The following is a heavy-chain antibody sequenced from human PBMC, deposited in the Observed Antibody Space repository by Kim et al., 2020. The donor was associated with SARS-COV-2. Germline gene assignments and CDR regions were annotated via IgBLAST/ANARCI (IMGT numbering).Heavy chain of an antibody. CDR1: GYTFTSYY. D-gene: IGHD1-26*01. V-gene: IGHV1-46*01. CDR2: INPSGGST. Sequence: ASVKVSCKASGYTFTSYYMHWVRQAPGQGLEWMGIINPSGGSTSYAQKFQGRVTMTRDTSTSTVYMELSSLRSEDTAVYYCAREVVRGSYSLEIDYWGQGTLVTVSS. CDR3: AREVVRGSYSLEIDY. J-gene: IGHJ4*02.